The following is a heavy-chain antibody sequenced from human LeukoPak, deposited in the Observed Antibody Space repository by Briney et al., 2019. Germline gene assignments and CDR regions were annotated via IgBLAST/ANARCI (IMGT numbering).Heavy chain of an antibody. D-gene: IGHD3-10*01. V-gene: IGHV1-69*13. CDR2: IIPVFGTA. CDR3: ATASLDYGSGIQYGMDV. Sequence: SVKVSCKASGGTFSSYAISWVRQAPGQGLEWMGGIIPVFGTANYAQKFQGRVTITADESTSTAYMELSSLRSEDTAVYYCATASLDYGSGIQYGMDVWGKGTTVTVSS. J-gene: IGHJ6*04. CDR1: GGTFSSYA.